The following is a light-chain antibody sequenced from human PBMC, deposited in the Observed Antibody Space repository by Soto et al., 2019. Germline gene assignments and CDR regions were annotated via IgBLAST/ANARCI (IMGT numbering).Light chain of an antibody. V-gene: IGKV3-20*01. CDR1: QSVSSSY. Sequence: EIELTQSPGTLSLSPGERVTLSCRASQSVSSSYLAWYQQKPGQAPRLLIYGASSMATVIPDTFSASGPAAVFTLTISRLEPEDCAVYYIQHYGSSCTFGQGAKVDIK. CDR3: QHYGSSCT. J-gene: IGKJ1*01. CDR2: GAS.